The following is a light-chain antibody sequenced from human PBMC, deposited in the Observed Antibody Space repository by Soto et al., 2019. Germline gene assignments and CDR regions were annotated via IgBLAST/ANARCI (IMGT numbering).Light chain of an antibody. J-gene: IGKJ2*01. CDR3: QKYNQWPPLYT. Sequence: EIVMTQSPATLSVSPGERATLSCSASQSVSSNLAWYQQKLGQAPRLLIYGPSTRATGIPARFSVSGSGTGFTVSISRIQSEEFRVYCCQKYNQWPPLYTFGQRTKLQIK. CDR1: QSVSSN. CDR2: GPS. V-gene: IGKV3-15*01.